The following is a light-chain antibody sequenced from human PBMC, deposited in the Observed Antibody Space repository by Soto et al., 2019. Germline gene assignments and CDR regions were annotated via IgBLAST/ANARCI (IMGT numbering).Light chain of an antibody. CDR2: EVS. V-gene: IGLV2-14*03. Sequence: QSALTQPASVSGSPGQSITISCTGTSSDVGAYDYVSWYQQHPDKAPKLMIYEVSNRPSGVSNRFSGSKSFNTATLTISWLQADDEADYYCSSYTSSSTRVFGTGTKVTVL. CDR3: SSYTSSSTRV. CDR1: SSDVGAYDY. J-gene: IGLJ1*01.